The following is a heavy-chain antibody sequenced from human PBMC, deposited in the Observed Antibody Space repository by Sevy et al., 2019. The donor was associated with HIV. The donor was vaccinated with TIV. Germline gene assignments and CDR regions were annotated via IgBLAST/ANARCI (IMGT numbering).Heavy chain of an antibody. CDR3: ARQKKGDFWSGSHDAFDI. CDR1: GGTFSSYA. J-gene: IGHJ3*02. V-gene: IGHV1-69*06. Sequence: ASVKVSCKASGGTFSSYAISWVRQAPGQGLEWMGGIIPIFGTANYAQKFQGRVTITADKSTSTTYMELSSLRSEDTAVYYCARQKKGDFWSGSHDAFDIWGQGTMVTVSS. D-gene: IGHD3-3*01. CDR2: IIPIFGTA.